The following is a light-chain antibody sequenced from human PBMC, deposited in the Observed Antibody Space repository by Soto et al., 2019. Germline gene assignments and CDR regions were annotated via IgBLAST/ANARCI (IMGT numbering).Light chain of an antibody. V-gene: IGLV2-14*01. CDR3: SSYSSSSTLV. CDR2: EVS. Sequence: QSVLPQPASVSGSPGQSITIACTGTSSDVGGYKYVPWYQQHPGKAPKLMIYEVSNRPSGVSNRFSGSKSGNTASLTISGLQAEDEADYYCSSYSSSSTLVFGTGTKVTVL. J-gene: IGLJ1*01. CDR1: SSDVGGYKY.